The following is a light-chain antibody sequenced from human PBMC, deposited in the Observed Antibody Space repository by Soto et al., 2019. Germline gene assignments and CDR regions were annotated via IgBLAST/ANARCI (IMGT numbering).Light chain of an antibody. J-gene: IGKJ2*01. CDR2: DAS. Sequence: DIQMTQSPSTLSASVGDRVTITCRASQSISSWLAWYQQKPGKAPKLLIYDASSLESGVPSRFSGSGSGTEFTPTISSLQPDDFATYYCQQYSSYSRYTFGQGTKLEIK. V-gene: IGKV1-5*01. CDR3: QQYSSYSRYT. CDR1: QSISSW.